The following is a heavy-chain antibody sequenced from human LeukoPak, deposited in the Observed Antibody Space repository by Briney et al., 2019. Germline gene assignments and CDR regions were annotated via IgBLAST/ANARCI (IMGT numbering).Heavy chain of an antibody. V-gene: IGHV3-7*01. D-gene: IGHD6-13*01. CDR3: ATDRGYSTFDY. CDR1: GFPFSTYW. J-gene: IGHJ4*02. Sequence: QSGGSLRLSCAASGFPFSTYWMNWIRQAPGKGLEWVANINQDGRTINYGDPVKGRFTISRDNARNSLYLQMTSLRVEDTALYYCATDRGYSTFDYWGQGTLVTVSS. CDR2: INQDGRTI.